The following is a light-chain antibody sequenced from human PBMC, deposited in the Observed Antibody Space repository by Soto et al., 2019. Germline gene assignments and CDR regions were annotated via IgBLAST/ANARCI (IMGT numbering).Light chain of an antibody. CDR2: DAS. CDR1: QSISSW. J-gene: IGKJ1*01. Sequence: DIQMTQSPSALSASVGDRATITCRASQSISSWLAWYQQKPGKAPKLLIYDASTLQSGVPSRYSGSGSGTEFTLTISSLQSEDFAVYYCQQYNNWPPWTFGQGTKVEIK. V-gene: IGKV1-5*01. CDR3: QQYNNWPPWT.